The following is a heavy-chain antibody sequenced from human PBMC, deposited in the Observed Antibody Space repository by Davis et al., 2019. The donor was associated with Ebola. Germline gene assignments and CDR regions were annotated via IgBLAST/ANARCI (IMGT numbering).Heavy chain of an antibody. Sequence: MPSETLSLTCPVSGGSISSSSYYWGWIRQPPGKGLEWIGSIYYSWSTYYNPSLKSRVTITVDTSKNHFSLKLSSVTAADTAVYYCARRAGLEWELLWAYWYFDLWGRGTLVTVSS. D-gene: IGHD1-26*01. CDR3: ARRAGLEWELLWAYWYFDL. J-gene: IGHJ2*01. CDR1: GGSISSSSYY. CDR2: IYYSWST. V-gene: IGHV4-39*02.